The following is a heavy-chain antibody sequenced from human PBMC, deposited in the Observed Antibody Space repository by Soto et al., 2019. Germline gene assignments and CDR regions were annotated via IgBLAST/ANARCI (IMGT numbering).Heavy chain of an antibody. D-gene: IGHD3-3*01. CDR3: ARGEFGVDYFDY. CDR1: GGSISSGGYS. Sequence: SETLSLTCAVSGGSISSGGYSWSWIRQPPGKGLEWIGYIYHSGSTYYNPSLKSRVTISVDRSKNQFSLKLSSVTAADTAVYYCARGEFGVDYFDYWGQGTLVTVSS. J-gene: IGHJ4*02. V-gene: IGHV4-30-2*01. CDR2: IYHSGST.